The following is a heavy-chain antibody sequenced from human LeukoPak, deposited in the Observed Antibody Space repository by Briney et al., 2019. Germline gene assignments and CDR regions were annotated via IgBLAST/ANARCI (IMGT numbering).Heavy chain of an antibody. D-gene: IGHD2-8*01. CDR2: IYYSGNT. CDR1: GGSISSYY. V-gene: IGHV4-59*08. Sequence: SETLSLTCTVSGGSISSYYWSWIRQPPGKGLEWIGFIYYSGNTNYNPSLKSRVTISVDTSKNQFSLRLSSATAADTAVYYCARHSYAGSQYYFDYWGQGTLVTVSS. CDR3: ARHSYAGSQYYFDY. J-gene: IGHJ4*02.